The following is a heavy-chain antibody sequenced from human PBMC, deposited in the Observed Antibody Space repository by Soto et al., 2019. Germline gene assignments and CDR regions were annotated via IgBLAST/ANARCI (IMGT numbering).Heavy chain of an antibody. CDR1: GFTFSSYA. V-gene: IGHV3-23*01. J-gene: IGHJ6*02. Sequence: GGSLRLYCAASGFTFSSYAMSWVRQAPGKGLEWVSAISGSGGSTYYADSVKGRFTISRDNSKNTLYLQMNSLRAEDTAVYYCAKDTRRYDFWSGYYTLYYYYGMDVWGQGTTVTVSS. CDR2: ISGSGGST. CDR3: AKDTRRYDFWSGYYTLYYYYGMDV. D-gene: IGHD3-3*01.